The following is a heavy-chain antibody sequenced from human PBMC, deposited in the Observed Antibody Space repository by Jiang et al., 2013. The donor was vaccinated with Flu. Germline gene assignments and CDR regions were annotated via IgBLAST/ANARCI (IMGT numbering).Heavy chain of an antibody. V-gene: IGHV3-11*01. CDR3: AREYNSAFNY. J-gene: IGHJ4*02. D-gene: IGHD6-25*01. CDR1: GFTFSDYY. Sequence: VQLVESGGDLVKPGGSLRLSCAASGFTFSDYYMGWIRQAPGKGLEWVSYISSSGSAISYADSVKGRFAISRDNAKKSLYLQMNSLRVEDTAVYYCAREYNSAFNYWGQGTLVTVSS. CDR2: ISSSGSAI.